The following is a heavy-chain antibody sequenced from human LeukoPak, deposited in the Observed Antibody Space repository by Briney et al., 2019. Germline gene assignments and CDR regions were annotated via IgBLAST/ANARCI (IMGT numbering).Heavy chain of an antibody. CDR2: ISTSGNTI. J-gene: IGHJ4*02. V-gene: IGHV3-11*01. CDR1: GFTFSDYY. CDR3: ANAAVYSKRWTPFDD. Sequence: PGGSLRLSCAASGFTFSDYYMSWIRQAPGKGLEWVSYISTSGNTIYYADSVKGRFTISRDNADNSLYLQMNSLRAEDTAVYYCANAAVYSKRWTPFDDWGRGTLVTVSS. D-gene: IGHD1-26*01.